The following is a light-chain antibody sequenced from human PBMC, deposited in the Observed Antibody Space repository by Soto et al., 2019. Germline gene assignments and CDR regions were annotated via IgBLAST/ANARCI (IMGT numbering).Light chain of an antibody. CDR2: DVS. V-gene: IGLV2-11*01. J-gene: IGLJ2*01. Sequence: QSALTQPRSVSGSPGQSVTISCTRTSSDVGGYNYVSWYQQHPGKAPKLMIYDVSKRPSGVPDRFSGSKSGNTASLTISGLQAEDEADYYCCSYAGSNVVFGGGTKVTVL. CDR3: CSYAGSNVV. CDR1: SSDVGGYNY.